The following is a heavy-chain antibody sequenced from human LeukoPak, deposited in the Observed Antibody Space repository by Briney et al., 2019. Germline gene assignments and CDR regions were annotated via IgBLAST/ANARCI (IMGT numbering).Heavy chain of an antibody. CDR1: GYTFTGYY. CDR3: ARDTSGSGSYGGWFDP. D-gene: IGHD3-10*01. Sequence: ASVKVSCKASGYTFTGYYMHWVRQAPGQGLEWMGWINPNSGGTNYAQKFQGRVTMTRDTSISTAYMELSRLRSDDTAVYYCARDTSGSGSYGGWFDPWGQGTLVTVSS. J-gene: IGHJ5*02. V-gene: IGHV1-2*02. CDR2: INPNSGGT.